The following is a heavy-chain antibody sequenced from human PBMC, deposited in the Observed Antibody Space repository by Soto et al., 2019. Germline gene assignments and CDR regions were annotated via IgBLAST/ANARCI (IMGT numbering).Heavy chain of an antibody. J-gene: IGHJ3*02. CDR2: INPNSGGT. D-gene: IGHD3-16*01. CDR1: GYTFTGYY. Sequence: QVQLVQSGAEVKKPGASVKVSCKASGYTFTGYYMHWVRQAPGQGLEWMGWINPNSGGTNYAQKLQGWVTRTRDTSISTASRELSSLRSDETAVYYCARKQGYENDAFDIWGQGTMVTVSS. V-gene: IGHV1-2*04. CDR3: ARKQGYENDAFDI.